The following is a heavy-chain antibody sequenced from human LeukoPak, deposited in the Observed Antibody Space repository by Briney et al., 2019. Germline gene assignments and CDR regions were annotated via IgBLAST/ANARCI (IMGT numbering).Heavy chain of an antibody. CDR2: INPNSGDT. V-gene: IGHV1-2*06. Sequence: ASVKVSCKASGYTFTAYYMHWVRQAPGQGLEWMGRINPNSGDTNYAQKFQGRVTLTRDTSISTAYMELSRLRSDDTAVYYCARGLGDRTGTPSNWFDPWGQGTLVTVSS. CDR3: ARGLGDRTGTPSNWFDP. D-gene: IGHD1-1*01. J-gene: IGHJ5*02. CDR1: GYTFTAYY.